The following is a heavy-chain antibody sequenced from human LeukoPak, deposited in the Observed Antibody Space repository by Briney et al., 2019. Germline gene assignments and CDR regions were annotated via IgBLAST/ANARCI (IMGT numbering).Heavy chain of an antibody. D-gene: IGHD6-13*01. V-gene: IGHV3-53*01. CDR2: LYNTGNT. CDR3: ARLTPAAGRLYFVD. J-gene: IGHJ4*02. CDR1: GFTVNSNY. Sequence: GGSLRLSCAASGFTVNSNYLSWVRQAPGKGLEWVSTLYNTGNTYYANSVEGRFSISRDNSKNTLFLQMNSLRAEDTAVYYCARLTPAAGRLYFVDWGPGTLVTVSS.